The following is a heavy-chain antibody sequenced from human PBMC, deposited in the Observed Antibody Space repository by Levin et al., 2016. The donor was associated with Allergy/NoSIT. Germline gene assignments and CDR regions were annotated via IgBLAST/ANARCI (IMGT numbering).Heavy chain of an antibody. V-gene: IGHV3-7*01. CDR3: ARDHYYDPGRFDY. D-gene: IGHD3-22*01. J-gene: IGHJ4*02. CDR1: GFTFSSYW. CDR2: IKQDGSEK. Sequence: GESLKISCAASGFTFSSYWMSWVRQAPGKGLEWVANIKQDGSEKYYVDSVKGRFTISRDNAKNSLYLQMNSLRAEDTAVYYCARDHYYDPGRFDYWGQGTLVTVSS.